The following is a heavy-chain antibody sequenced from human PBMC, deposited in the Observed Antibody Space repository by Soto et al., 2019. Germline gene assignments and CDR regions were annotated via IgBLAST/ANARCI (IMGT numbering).Heavy chain of an antibody. D-gene: IGHD3-10*01. CDR1: GGTFTSYT. CDR2: IIPILRMA. CDR3: ATSYGSGSAHFDY. Sequence: QVQLVQSGAEVKMPGSSVKVSCTASGGTFTSYTFSWVRQVPGQGLEWMGGIIPILRMADFAQKFQGRVTINADESTSTVYMKLSSLRSEDTAVYYCATSYGSGSAHFDYWGQGTLVTVS. V-gene: IGHV1-69*02. J-gene: IGHJ4*02.